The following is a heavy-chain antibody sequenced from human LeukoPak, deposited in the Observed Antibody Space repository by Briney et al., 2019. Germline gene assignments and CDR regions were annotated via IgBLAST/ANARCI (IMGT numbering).Heavy chain of an antibody. CDR1: GYTFTTYA. J-gene: IGHJ4*02. V-gene: IGHV7-4-1*02. CDR3: ARDSAIALPGRGDDY. CDR2: INTNTGHP. D-gene: IGHD2/OR15-2a*01. Sequence: GASVKVSCKASGYTFTTYAMNWVRQAPGQGLEWMGWINTNTGHPTYAQGFTGRFVFSLDTSVSTAYLQITSLKAEDTAVYYCARDSAIALPGRGDDYWGQGTLVTVSS.